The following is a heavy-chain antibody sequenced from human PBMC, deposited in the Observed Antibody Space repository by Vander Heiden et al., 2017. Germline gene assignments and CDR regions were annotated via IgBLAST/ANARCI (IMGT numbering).Heavy chain of an antibody. CDR1: GYTFTGFY. CDR3: ARGWNHLSDFDY. Sequence: QVQLVQSGTEVTKPGASVKVSCKASGYTFTGFYIHWIRQAPGKGLEWMGWINPYNGATEYAHHCLGRVALTRDTSLSTAYMELNSHRSDDTAVYYCARGWNHLSDFDYWGQGTLLNVSS. J-gene: IGHJ4*02. V-gene: IGHV1-2*07. D-gene: IGHD1-1*01. CDR2: INPYNGAT.